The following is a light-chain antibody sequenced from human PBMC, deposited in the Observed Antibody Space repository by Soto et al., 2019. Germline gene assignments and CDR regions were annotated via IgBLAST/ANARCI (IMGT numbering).Light chain of an antibody. CDR1: SSDVGGYNY. V-gene: IGLV2-14*01. J-gene: IGLJ1*01. CDR3: SSYTSTNTRL. CDR2: EVS. Sequence: QSVLTQPASVSGSLGQSITISCTGTSSDVGGYNYVSWYQQHPGKAPKLMIYEVSNRPPGISNRFSGSKSGNTASLTISGLQAEDDADYYCSSYTSTNTRLFGTGTKVTVL.